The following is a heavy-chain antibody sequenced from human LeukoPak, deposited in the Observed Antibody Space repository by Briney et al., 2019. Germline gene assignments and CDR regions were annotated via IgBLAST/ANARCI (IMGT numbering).Heavy chain of an antibody. Sequence: PGGSLRLPCAASGFSFTSYGMHWVRQAPGKGLEWVALITYDGYYKYYSDSVKGRFTISSDTSKNTLYLQMNSLRAEDTAVYYCARDLSPVVRASPMGYWGQGTLVTV. D-gene: IGHD3-10*01. CDR2: ITYDGYYK. CDR3: ARDLSPVVRASPMGY. V-gene: IGHV3-30*03. J-gene: IGHJ4*02. CDR1: GFSFTSYG.